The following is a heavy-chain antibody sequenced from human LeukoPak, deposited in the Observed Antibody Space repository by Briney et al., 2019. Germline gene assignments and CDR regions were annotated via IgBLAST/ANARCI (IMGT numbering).Heavy chain of an antibody. CDR1: GYSFSSYW. CDR3: ARVVGAAPFDY. Sequence: GESLKISCQGSGYSFSSYWIAWVRQVPGKGLELMGVIYPSDSHTTYSPSFQGQVTISADKSINTAYLQWNSLQASDTAIYYCARVVGAAPFDYWGQGTLVTVSS. D-gene: IGHD2-2*01. V-gene: IGHV5-51*01. CDR2: IYPSDSHT. J-gene: IGHJ4*02.